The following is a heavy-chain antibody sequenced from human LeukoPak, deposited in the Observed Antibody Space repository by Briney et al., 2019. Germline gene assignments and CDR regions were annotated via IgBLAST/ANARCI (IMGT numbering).Heavy chain of an antibody. Sequence: SETLSLTCTVSGGSISTYYWSWIRQPPGKGLEWIGYIYYSGSTSYNPSLKSRVTISVDTSKNQFSLNLTSVTAADTAVYYCATSGYSGYDLDYWGQGTLVTVSS. CDR1: GGSISTYY. J-gene: IGHJ4*02. CDR2: IYYSGST. D-gene: IGHD5-12*01. CDR3: ATSGYSGYDLDY. V-gene: IGHV4-59*08.